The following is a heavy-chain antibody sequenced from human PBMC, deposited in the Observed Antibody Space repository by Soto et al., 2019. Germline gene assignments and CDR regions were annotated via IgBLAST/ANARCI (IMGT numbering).Heavy chain of an antibody. Sequence: LSITCTVSCGSISWGGYYGGWIRKHPGKGLEWIGYIYYSGSTYYNPSLKSRVTISVDTSKNQFSLKLSSVTAADTAVYYCARAERYYYDSSGLTGAFDIWGQGTMVPVSS. J-gene: IGHJ3*02. CDR1: CGSISWGGYY. D-gene: IGHD3-22*01. V-gene: IGHV4-31*03. CDR3: ARAERYYYDSSGLTGAFDI. CDR2: IYYSGST.